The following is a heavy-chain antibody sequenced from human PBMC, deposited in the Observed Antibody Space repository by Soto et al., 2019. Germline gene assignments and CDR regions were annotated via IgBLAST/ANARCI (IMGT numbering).Heavy chain of an antibody. CDR1: GGSFSGYY. CDR2: INHSGST. J-gene: IGHJ4*02. CDR3: ARDLLGIRDY. Sequence: SETLSLTCAVYGGSFSGYYWSWIRQPPGKGLEWIGEINHSGSTNYNPSLKSRVTISVDTSKNQFSLKLSSVTAADTAVYYCARDLLGIRDYWGQGTLVTVSS. D-gene: IGHD7-27*01. V-gene: IGHV4-34*01.